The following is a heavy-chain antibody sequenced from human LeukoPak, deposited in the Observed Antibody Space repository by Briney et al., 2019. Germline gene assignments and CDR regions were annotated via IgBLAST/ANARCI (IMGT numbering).Heavy chain of an antibody. CDR1: GGSFSGYY. CDR3: ARRYGTSAPFDC. J-gene: IGHJ4*02. CDR2: INHSGST. D-gene: IGHD1-1*01. V-gene: IGHV4-34*01. Sequence: SETLSLTCAVDGGSFSGYYSSWIRQPPGKGLEWIGEINHSGSTNYNPSLKSRVTISVDTSKNQFSLKLSSVTAADTAVYYCARRYGTSAPFDCWGQGTLVTVSS.